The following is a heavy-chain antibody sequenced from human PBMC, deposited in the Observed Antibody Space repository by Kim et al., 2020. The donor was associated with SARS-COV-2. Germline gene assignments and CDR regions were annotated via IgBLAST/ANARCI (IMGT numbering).Heavy chain of an antibody. D-gene: IGHD5-12*01. Sequence: SQTLSLTCAISGDSVSSNSAAWNWIRQSPSRGLEWLGRTYYRSKWYNDYAVSVKSRITINPDTSKNQFSLQLNSVTPEDTAVYYCARHLVATIPPANAFDIWGQGTMVTVSS. V-gene: IGHV6-1*01. CDR3: ARHLVATIPPANAFDI. CDR1: GDSVSSNSAA. CDR2: TYYRSKWYN. J-gene: IGHJ3*02.